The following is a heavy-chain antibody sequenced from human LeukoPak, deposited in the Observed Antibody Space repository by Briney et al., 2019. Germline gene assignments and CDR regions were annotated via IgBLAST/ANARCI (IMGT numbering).Heavy chain of an antibody. Sequence: SETLSLTCTVSGGSISSSSYYWGWIRQPPGKGLEWIGSIYYSGSTYYNPSLKSRVTISVDTSKNQFSLKLSSVTAADTAVYYCARCSRTRDGYNSRFNWFDPWGQGTLVTVSS. CDR3: ARCSRTRDGYNSRFNWFDP. CDR2: IYYSGST. J-gene: IGHJ5*02. D-gene: IGHD5-24*01. V-gene: IGHV4-39*01. CDR1: GGSISSSSYY.